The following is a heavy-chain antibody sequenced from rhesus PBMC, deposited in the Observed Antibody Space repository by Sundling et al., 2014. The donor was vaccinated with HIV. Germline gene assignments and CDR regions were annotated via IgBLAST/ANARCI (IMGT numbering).Heavy chain of an antibody. V-gene: IGHV4-127*01. D-gene: IGHD5-24*01. CDR2: IFGRFGDT. CDR3: SRLLVGTFDV. J-gene: IGHJ5-1*01. Sequence: QLQLQESGPGLVKPSETLSLTCAVSGASITGAYGWSWIRQPPGKGLEWIGHIFGRFGDTYYSPSLESRVTISTDTSKNHFSLKLTSVTAADTAVYFCSRLLVGTFDVWGPGVLVTVSS. CDR1: GASITGAYG.